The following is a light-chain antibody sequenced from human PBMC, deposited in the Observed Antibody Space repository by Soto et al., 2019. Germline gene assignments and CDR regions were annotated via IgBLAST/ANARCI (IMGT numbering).Light chain of an antibody. CDR1: QSISSS. V-gene: IGKV3-15*01. J-gene: IGKJ1*01. CDR2: GAS. CDR3: QQYYDWPPT. Sequence: EIVMTQSPATLSASPGERATLSCRASQSISSSLAWYQQKPGQAPRLLIHGASTRATGNPGRFSGSGSGAEFTLTISSLQSEDFALYYCQQYYDWPPTFGQGTKVDIK.